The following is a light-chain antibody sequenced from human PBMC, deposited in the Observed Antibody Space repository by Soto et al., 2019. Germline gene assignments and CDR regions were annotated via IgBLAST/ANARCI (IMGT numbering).Light chain of an antibody. V-gene: IGLV4-69*01. CDR1: SGHSSYA. CDR2: LHSDGSH. Sequence: QLVLTQSPSASASLGASVKLTCTLSSGHSSYAIAWHQQQPEKGPRYLMKLHSDGSHSTGDGIPDRSSGSSSGAERYLTISSHQSEDEADSCCQPWGTLVVFGGGTKLTVL. J-gene: IGLJ2*01. CDR3: QPWGTLVV.